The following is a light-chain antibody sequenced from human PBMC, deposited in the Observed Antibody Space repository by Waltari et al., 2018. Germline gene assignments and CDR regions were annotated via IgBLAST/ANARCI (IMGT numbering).Light chain of an antibody. CDR3: QAWDTISAG. V-gene: IGLV3-1*01. CDR1: QLGNKY. J-gene: IGLJ2*01. CDR2: QDT. Sequence: SYKLTQPPSVSVSPGQTASITCSGDQLGNKYVSWYQQKPGQSPVLIIYQDTKRPSGIPERLSGSNAGNTATLTISGTQVMDEGDYYCQAWDTISAGLGGGTKLTVL.